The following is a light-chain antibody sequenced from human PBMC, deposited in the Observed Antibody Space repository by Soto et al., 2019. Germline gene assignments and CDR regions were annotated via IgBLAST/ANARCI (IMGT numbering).Light chain of an antibody. CDR1: QSVGSD. CDR2: GAS. J-gene: IGKJ1*01. CDR3: HQYNNLWT. V-gene: IGKV3-15*01. Sequence: EIVSTQSPATLSLSPVERATLSCRASQSVGSDLAWYQQKPGQYPRLLIYGASTRATGIPARFSGSGSGTEFTLTISSLQSEDFGVYYCHQYNNLWTVGQGTKVDIK.